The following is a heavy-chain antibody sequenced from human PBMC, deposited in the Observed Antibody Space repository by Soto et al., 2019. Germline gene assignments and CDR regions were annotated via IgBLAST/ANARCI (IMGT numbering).Heavy chain of an antibody. Sequence: PSETLSLTCTVSGGSISSYYWSWIRQPPGTGLEWIGYIYYSGSTNYNPSLKSRVTISVDTSKNQFSLKLSSVTAADTAVYYCARDSGTRYCSSTSCYYYYYYGMDAWGQGTTVTVSS. CDR1: GGSISSYY. D-gene: IGHD2-2*01. CDR2: IYYSGST. V-gene: IGHV4-59*01. J-gene: IGHJ6*02. CDR3: ARDSGTRYCSSTSCYYYYYYGMDA.